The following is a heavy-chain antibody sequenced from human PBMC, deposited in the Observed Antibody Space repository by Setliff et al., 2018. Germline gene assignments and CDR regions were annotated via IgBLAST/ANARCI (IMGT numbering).Heavy chain of an antibody. CDR1: GGSISTSSYY. Sequence: ETLSLTCTVSGGSISTSSYYWGWIRQPPGKGLEWIGSIYYSGSTYYNPSLKSRVTISVDTSKNQFFLKLSSVTAADTAVYYCARGRVEMATITPFDYWGQGTLVTVSS. CDR2: IYYSGST. V-gene: IGHV4-39*07. J-gene: IGHJ4*02. CDR3: ARGRVEMATITPFDY. D-gene: IGHD5-12*01.